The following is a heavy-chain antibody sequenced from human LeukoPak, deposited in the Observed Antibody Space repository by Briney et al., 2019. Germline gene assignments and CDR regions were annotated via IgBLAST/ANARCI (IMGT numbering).Heavy chain of an antibody. V-gene: IGHV4-38-2*02. CDR3: ASRVDSSSSVVDY. Sequence: SETLSLTCTVSGYSISSGYYWGWIRQPPGKGLEWIGSIYHSGSTYYNPSLKSRVTISVDTSKNQFSLKLSSVTAADTAVYYCASRVDSSSSVVDYWGQGTLVTVSS. J-gene: IGHJ4*02. CDR2: IYHSGST. CDR1: GYSISSGYY. D-gene: IGHD6-6*01.